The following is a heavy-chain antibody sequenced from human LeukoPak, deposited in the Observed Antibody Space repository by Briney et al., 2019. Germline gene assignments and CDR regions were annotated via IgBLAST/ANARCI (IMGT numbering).Heavy chain of an antibody. CDR1: GDSVSSNSVA. V-gene: IGHV6-1*01. CDR3: ARGGVGGLRLEAPFDY. D-gene: IGHD5-12*01. CDR2: TYYSSKWYN. Sequence: SQTLSLTCAISGDSVSSNSVAWNWIRQSPSRGLESLGRTYYSSKWYNDYAVSVKSRITINPDTSKNQFSLQLNSVTPEDTAVYYCARGGVGGLRLEAPFDYWGQGTLVTVSS. J-gene: IGHJ4*02.